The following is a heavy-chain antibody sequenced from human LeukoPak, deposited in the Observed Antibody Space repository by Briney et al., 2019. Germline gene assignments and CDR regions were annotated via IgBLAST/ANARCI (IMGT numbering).Heavy chain of an antibody. J-gene: IGHJ4*02. Sequence: PGGSLRLSCAASGFTFSSYAMSWVRQAPGKGLEWVANIKQDGNEKYYVDSVKGRFTISRDNAKNSLYLQMNSLRAEDTAVYYCARASGSSTIPTKYWGQGALVTVSS. CDR3: ARASGSSTIPTKY. CDR2: IKQDGNEK. D-gene: IGHD3-9*01. V-gene: IGHV3-7*03. CDR1: GFTFSSYA.